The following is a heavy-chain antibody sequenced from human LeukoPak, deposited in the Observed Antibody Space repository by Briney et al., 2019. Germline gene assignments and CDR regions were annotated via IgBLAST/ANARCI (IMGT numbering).Heavy chain of an antibody. D-gene: IGHD6-6*01. V-gene: IGHV1-2*02. CDR1: GYTFTSYG. CDR3: ARAPHRSIAARLDY. CDR2: INPNSGGT. J-gene: IGHJ4*02. Sequence: GASVKVSCKASGYTFTSYGISWVRQAPGQGLEWMGWINPNSGGTNYAQKFQGRVTMTRDTSISTAYMELSRLRSDDTAVYYCARAPHRSIAARLDYWGQGTLVTVSS.